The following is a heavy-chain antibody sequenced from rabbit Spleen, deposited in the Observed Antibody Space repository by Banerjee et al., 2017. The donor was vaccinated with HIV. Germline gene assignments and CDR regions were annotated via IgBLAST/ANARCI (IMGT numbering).Heavy chain of an antibody. Sequence: QQQLVESGGGLVKPGASLTLTCTASGFSFSSDYWMSWVRQAPGKGLEWIGCIYAITETTYYASWVNGRFTISSNTNQNTVSLQINSLTAADTATYFCAREDVGGSVSLWGQGTLVTVS. CDR2: IYAITETT. D-gene: IGHD1-1*01. J-gene: IGHJ3*01. CDR1: GFSFSSDYW. CDR3: AREDVGGSVSL. V-gene: IGHV1S43*01.